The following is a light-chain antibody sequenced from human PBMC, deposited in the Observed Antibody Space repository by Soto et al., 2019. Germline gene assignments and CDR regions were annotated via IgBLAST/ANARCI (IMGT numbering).Light chain of an antibody. CDR1: QSISRY. V-gene: IGKV1-5*01. J-gene: IGKJ4*01. Sequence: DIQMTQSPSSLSASVGDRITITCRASQSISRYLNWYQHKPGKAPKLLINAASSLERGVPSRFSGGGSGTEFTLTISSLQPDDFATYYCQQYNSYRLTFGGGTKVDIK. CDR3: QQYNSYRLT. CDR2: AAS.